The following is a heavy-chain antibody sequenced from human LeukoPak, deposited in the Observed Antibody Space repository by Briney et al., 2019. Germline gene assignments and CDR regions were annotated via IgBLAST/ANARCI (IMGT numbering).Heavy chain of an antibody. V-gene: IGHV3-23*01. D-gene: IGHD2-15*01. J-gene: IGHJ4*02. CDR3: AKDRYCSGSSCALYYFDS. CDR2: ISDSGGST. Sequence: PGGSLRLSCAASGFTFSSYVMSWVRQAPGKGLERVSTISDSGGSTYYTDSVKGRFTISRDNSKNTLYLQMNSLRADDTAVYYCAKDRYCSGSSCALYYFDSWGQGTLVTVSS. CDR1: GFTFSSYV.